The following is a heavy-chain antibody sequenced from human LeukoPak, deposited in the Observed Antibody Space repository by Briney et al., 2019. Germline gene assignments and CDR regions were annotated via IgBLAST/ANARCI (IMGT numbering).Heavy chain of an antibody. Sequence: GGPLRLSCAPSGFTFRNFWMSWVRQVPGKALEWVANLDQDGSKKVYVDSEKGRFTISRDNPKNSLYLQMNSLRAEDTAFYYCARDFGACPHHAFDLWGQGTMVTVSS. CDR1: GFTFRNFW. V-gene: IGHV3-7*03. D-gene: IGHD3-10*01. J-gene: IGHJ3*01. CDR3: ARDFGACPHHAFDL. CDR2: LDQDGSKK.